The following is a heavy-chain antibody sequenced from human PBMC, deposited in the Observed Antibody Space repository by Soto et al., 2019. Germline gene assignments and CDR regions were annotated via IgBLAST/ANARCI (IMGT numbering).Heavy chain of an antibody. CDR1: GGSISDYY. J-gene: IGHJ4*01. V-gene: IGHV4-59*01. CDR2: IYYSGST. D-gene: IGHD3-3*01. Sequence: PSETLCLTCTVSGGSISDYYGSWIRQPPGKGLEWIGYIYYSGSTNYNPSLKSRVTISVDTSKNQFSLKLSSVTAADTAVYYCARHYTSDPFDYWGQGTLVTVSS. CDR3: ARHYTSDPFDY.